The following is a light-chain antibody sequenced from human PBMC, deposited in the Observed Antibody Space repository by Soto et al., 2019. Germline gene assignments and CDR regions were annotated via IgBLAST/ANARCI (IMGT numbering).Light chain of an antibody. Sequence: QSALTQPPSASGSPGQSVAISCTGTSSDVGGYNYVSWYQQHPGKAPKLMIYEVNKRPSGVPDRFSGSKSSNTASLTVSGLQAEDEADYYCSSYAGSSNVFGTGTKVNVL. J-gene: IGLJ1*01. CDR3: SSYAGSSNV. CDR2: EVN. V-gene: IGLV2-8*01. CDR1: SSDVGGYNY.